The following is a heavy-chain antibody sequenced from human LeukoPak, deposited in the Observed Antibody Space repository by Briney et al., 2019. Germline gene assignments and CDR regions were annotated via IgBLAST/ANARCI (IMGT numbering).Heavy chain of an antibody. CDR1: GFTFSSYD. D-gene: IGHD2/OR15-2a*01. J-gene: IGHJ6*02. Sequence: GGSLRLSCAASGFTFSSYDMHWVRQATGKGLEWVSAIGTAGDTYYPGSVKGRFTISRENAKNSLYLQMNSLRAGDTAVYYCARGSTTENYYYYGMAVWGQGTTVTVSS. CDR2: IGTAGDT. CDR3: ARGSTTENYYYYGMAV. V-gene: IGHV3-13*04.